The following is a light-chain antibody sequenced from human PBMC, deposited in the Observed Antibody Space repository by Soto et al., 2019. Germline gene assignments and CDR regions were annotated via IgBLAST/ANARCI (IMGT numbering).Light chain of an antibody. Sequence: QLVLTQPPSVSGAPGQRVTISCTGSSSNIGAGYDVHWYQQLPGTAPKLLIFSNNYRPSGVPDRFSGSKSGTSASLAITGLQAEDEADYYCQSYDSSLSGSYVFGTGTKVTVL. CDR3: QSYDSSLSGSYV. V-gene: IGLV1-40*01. CDR1: SSNIGAGYD. J-gene: IGLJ1*01. CDR2: SNN.